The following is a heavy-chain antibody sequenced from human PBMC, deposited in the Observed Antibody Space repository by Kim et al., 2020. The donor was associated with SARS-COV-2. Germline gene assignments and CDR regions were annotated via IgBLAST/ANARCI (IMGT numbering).Heavy chain of an antibody. CDR3: ARDVEDIVVVPAALFYYYYGMAV. Sequence: GGSLRLSCAASGFTFSSYSMNWVRQAPGKGLEWVSSISSSSSYIYYADSVKGRFTISRDNAKNSLYLQMNSLRAEDTAVYYCARDVEDIVVVPAALFYYYYGMAVWGQGTTVTVSS. V-gene: IGHV3-21*01. CDR2: ISSSSSYI. D-gene: IGHD2-2*01. J-gene: IGHJ6*02. CDR1: GFTFSSYS.